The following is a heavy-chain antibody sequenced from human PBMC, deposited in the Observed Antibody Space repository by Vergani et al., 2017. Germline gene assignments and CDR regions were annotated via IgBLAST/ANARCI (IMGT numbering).Heavy chain of an antibody. CDR2: ISWNSGSI. V-gene: IGHV3-9*01. CDR1: GFTFDDYA. Sequence: EVQLLESGGGLVQPGRSLRLSCAASGFTFDDYAMHWVRQAPGKGLEWVSGISWNSGSIGYADSVKGRFTISRDNAKNSLYLQMNSLRAEDTALYYCAKDRYSGSYSYFDYWGQGTLVTVSS. CDR3: AKDRYSGSYSYFDY. J-gene: IGHJ4*02. D-gene: IGHD1-26*01.